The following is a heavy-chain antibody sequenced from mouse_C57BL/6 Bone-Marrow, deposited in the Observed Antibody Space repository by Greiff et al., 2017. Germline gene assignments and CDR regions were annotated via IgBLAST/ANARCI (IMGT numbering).Heavy chain of an antibody. D-gene: IGHD1-2*01. J-gene: IGHJ2*01. Sequence: EVQLQQSGPELVKPGASVKISCKASGYTFTDYYMNWVKQSHGKSLEWIGDINPNNGGTSYNQKFKGKATLTVDKSSSTAYMELRSLTSEDSAVYYCAALRRPYYFDDWGQGTTLTVSS. V-gene: IGHV1-26*01. CDR3: AALRRPYYFDD. CDR2: INPNNGGT. CDR1: GYTFTDYY.